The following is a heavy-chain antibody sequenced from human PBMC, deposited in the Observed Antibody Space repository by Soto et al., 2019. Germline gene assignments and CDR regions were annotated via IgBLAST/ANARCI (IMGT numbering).Heavy chain of an antibody. J-gene: IGHJ4*02. CDR2: ISGSGGST. CDR1: GFTVSSYA. CDR3: AKDWDGYNYFDY. Sequence: GGSLRLSCAASGFTVSSYAMSWVRQAPGKGLEWVSAISGSGGSTYYADSVKGRFTISRDNSKNTLYLQMNSLRAEDTAVYYCAKDWDGYNYFDYWGQGTLVTVSS. D-gene: IGHD5-12*01. V-gene: IGHV3-23*01.